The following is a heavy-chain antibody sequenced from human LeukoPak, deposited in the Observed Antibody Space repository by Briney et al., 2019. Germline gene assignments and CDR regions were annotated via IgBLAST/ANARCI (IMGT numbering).Heavy chain of an antibody. J-gene: IGHJ3*02. V-gene: IGHV3-64*01. Sequence: PGGSLRLSCAASGFTFSSYAMHWVRQAPGKGLEYVSAISSNGGSTYYANSVKGRFTISRDNSKNTLYLQMGSLRAEDTAVYYCARERGWGGGAFDIWGQGTMVTVSS. CDR3: ARERGWGGGAFDI. D-gene: IGHD3-10*01. CDR1: GFTFSSYA. CDR2: ISSNGGST.